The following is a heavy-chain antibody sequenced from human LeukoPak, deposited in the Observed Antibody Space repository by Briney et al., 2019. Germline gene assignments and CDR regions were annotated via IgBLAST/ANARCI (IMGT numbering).Heavy chain of an antibody. CDR3: AELGITMIGGV. J-gene: IGHJ6*04. V-gene: IGHV3-23*01. Sequence: PGGSLRLSCAASGFIFNYYAMSWVRQAPGKGLECVSAISGSGGSTYYADPVKGRFTISRDNSKNTLYLQMNSLRAEDTAVYYCAELGITMIGGVWGKGTTVTISS. CDR2: ISGSGGST. D-gene: IGHD3-10*02. CDR1: GFIFNYYA.